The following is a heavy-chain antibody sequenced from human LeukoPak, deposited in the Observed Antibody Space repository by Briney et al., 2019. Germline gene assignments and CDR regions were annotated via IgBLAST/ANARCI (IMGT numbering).Heavy chain of an antibody. D-gene: IGHD2-2*01. J-gene: IGHJ4*02. V-gene: IGHV1-46*01. Sequence: ASVKVACKAAGYTFTNYYMHCVRQAAGPGLEWMGIINPSGSNTSYAQKFQRRVTMTRDTSTSTVYMELSSLRSEDTAVYYCARSGSSTSCPRDYWGQGTLVTVAS. CDR3: ARSGSSTSCPRDY. CDR1: GYTFTNYY. CDR2: INPSGSNT.